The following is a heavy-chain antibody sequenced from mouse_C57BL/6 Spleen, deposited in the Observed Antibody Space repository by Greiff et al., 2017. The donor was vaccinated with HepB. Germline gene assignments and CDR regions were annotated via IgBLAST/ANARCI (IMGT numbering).Heavy chain of an antibody. D-gene: IGHD1-1*01. J-gene: IGHJ1*03. CDR3: ARRDYYGRYCDV. Sequence: QVQLQQSGAELVKPGASVKMSCKASGYTFTSYWITWVKQRPGQGLEWIGDIYPGSGSTNYNEKFKSKATLTVDTSSSTAYMQLSSLTSEDSAVYYCARRDYYGRYCDVWGTGTTVTVSS. CDR2: IYPGSGST. V-gene: IGHV1-55*01. CDR1: GYTFTSYW.